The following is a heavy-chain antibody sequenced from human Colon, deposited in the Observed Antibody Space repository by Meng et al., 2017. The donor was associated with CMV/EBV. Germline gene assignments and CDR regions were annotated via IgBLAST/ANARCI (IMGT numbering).Heavy chain of an antibody. V-gene: IGHV1-18*01. CDR2: INGYNGNT. Sequence: ASVKVSCKTSGYAFSTYGISWVRQAPGQGLEWIGWINGYNGNTNYAQKFQGRVTMTTDTSTSTAYMELRSLTSEDTAVYYCASSAEMVRGTWFDPWGQGTLVTVSS. J-gene: IGHJ5*02. CDR3: ASSAEMVRGTWFDP. D-gene: IGHD3-10*01. CDR1: GYAFSTYG.